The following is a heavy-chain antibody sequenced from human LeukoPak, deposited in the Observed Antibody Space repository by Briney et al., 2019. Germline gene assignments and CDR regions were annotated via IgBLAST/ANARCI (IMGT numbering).Heavy chain of an antibody. J-gene: IGHJ6*02. CDR2: ISSSSSFI. D-gene: IGHD3-10*01. V-gene: IGHV3-21*01. Sequence: GGSLRLSCAASGFTFSSYSINWVRQAPGKGLEWVSSISSSSSFISYADSVKGRFTISRDNAKNSVFLQMNSLRAEDTAVYYCARDRGSGKDAMDVWGQGTMVTVSS. CDR1: GFTFSSYS. CDR3: ARDRGSGKDAMDV.